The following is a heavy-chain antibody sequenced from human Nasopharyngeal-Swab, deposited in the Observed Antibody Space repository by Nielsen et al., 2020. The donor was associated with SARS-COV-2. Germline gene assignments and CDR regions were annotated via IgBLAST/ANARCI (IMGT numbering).Heavy chain of an antibody. V-gene: IGHV4-59*01. CDR3: ARGGSGIFGVVTNLDY. CDR2: IYYSGST. D-gene: IGHD3-3*01. Sequence: WIRQPPGKGLEWIGYIYYSGSTNYNPSLKSRVTISVDTSKNQFSLKLSSVTAADTAVYYCARGGSGIFGVVTNLDYWGQGTLVTVSS. J-gene: IGHJ4*02.